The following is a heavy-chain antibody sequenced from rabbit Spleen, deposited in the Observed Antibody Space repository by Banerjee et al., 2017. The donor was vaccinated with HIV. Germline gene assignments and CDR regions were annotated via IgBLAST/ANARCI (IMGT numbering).Heavy chain of an antibody. D-gene: IGHD1-1*01. CDR2: IDIGSSGFT. CDR3: ARDSSSSFSSYGMDL. CDR1: GFSFSSNSY. Sequence: QSLEESGGDLVKPGASLTLTCTASGFSFSSNSYMCWVRQAPGKGLEWIACIDIGSSGFTYFASWAKGRFTISKTSSTTVALQMTSLTAADTATYFCARDSSSSFSSYGMDLWGPGTLVTVS. J-gene: IGHJ6*01. V-gene: IGHV1S40*01.